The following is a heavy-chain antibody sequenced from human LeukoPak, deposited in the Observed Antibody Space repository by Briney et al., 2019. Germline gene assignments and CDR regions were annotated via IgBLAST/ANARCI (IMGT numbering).Heavy chain of an antibody. V-gene: IGHV4-59*01. CDR1: GGSISSYY. J-gene: IGHJ3*02. Sequence: SETLSLTCTVSGGSISSYYWSWIRQPQGKGLEWIGYIYYSGSTNYNPSLKSRVTISVDTSKNQFSLKLSSVTAADTAVYYCARERGANDAFDIWGQGTMVTVSS. CDR2: IYYSGST. D-gene: IGHD4/OR15-4a*01. CDR3: ARERGANDAFDI.